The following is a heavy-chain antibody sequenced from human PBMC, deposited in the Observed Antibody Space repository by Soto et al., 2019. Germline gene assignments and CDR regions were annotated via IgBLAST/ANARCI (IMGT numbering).Heavy chain of an antibody. J-gene: IGHJ6*02. CDR3: AKPLHYDFWGGHRQGGFYYYGMDV. D-gene: IGHD3-3*01. CDR1: GFTFSSYG. V-gene: IGHV3-30*18. CDR2: ISYDGSNK. Sequence: QVQLVESGGGVVQPGRSLRLSCAASGFTFSSYGMHWVRQAPGKGLEWVAVISYDGSNKYYADSVKGRFTISRDNSKNTLYLQMNSLRAEDTAVYYCAKPLHYDFWGGHRQGGFYYYGMDVWGQGTTVTVSS.